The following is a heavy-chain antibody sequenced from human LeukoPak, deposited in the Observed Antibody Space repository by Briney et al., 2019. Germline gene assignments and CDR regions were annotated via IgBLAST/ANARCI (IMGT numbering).Heavy chain of an antibody. D-gene: IGHD6-6*01. Sequence: GGSLRLSCAASGFTFSNAWMSWVRQAPGKGLEWVGRIKSKTDGGTTDYAAPVKGRFTISRDDSKNTLYLQMNSLKTEDTAVYYCTTVLAARPVYYYYYYMDVWGKGTTVTVSS. CDR3: TTVLAARPVYYYYYYMDV. CDR1: GFTFSNAW. J-gene: IGHJ6*03. V-gene: IGHV3-15*01. CDR2: IKSKTDGGTT.